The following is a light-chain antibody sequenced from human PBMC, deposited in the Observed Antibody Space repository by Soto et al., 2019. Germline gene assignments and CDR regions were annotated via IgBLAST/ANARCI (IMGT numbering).Light chain of an antibody. CDR1: SSNIGAPYD. CDR3: QSYDMSRNKYV. J-gene: IGLJ1*01. CDR2: GGN. V-gene: IGLV1-40*01. Sequence: QSVLTQPPSVSGAPGQTVTISCTGSSSNIGAPYDVHWYQHLPGTAPKLLIHGGNNRPSGVPARFSGSRSGTSASLDITGLQADDEAAYFCQSYDMSRNKYVFGTGTKVTVL.